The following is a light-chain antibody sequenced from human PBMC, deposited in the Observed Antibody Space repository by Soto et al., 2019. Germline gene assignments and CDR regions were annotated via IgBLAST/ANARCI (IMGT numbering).Light chain of an antibody. V-gene: IGKV1-5*01. CDR2: DVS. CDR3: QQYNGYSRT. CDR1: QSISDS. J-gene: IGKJ1*01. Sequence: DIQMTQSPSILSASVGDRFAITCRASQSISDSLAWYQQKPGKAPDLLISDVSSLERGVASRFSGSGSGTEFTLTISSMQPDDFATYYCQQYNGYSRTFGQGTKVDI.